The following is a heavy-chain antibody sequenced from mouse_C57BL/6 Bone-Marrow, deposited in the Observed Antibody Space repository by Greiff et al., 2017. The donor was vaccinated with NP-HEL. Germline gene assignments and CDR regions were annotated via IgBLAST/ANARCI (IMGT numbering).Heavy chain of an antibody. V-gene: IGHV1-61*01. CDR1: GYTFTSYW. CDR2: IYPSDSET. CDR3: ARRLPDAWYFDV. J-gene: IGHJ1*03. D-gene: IGHD3-2*02. Sequence: QVQLQQSGAELVRPGSSVKLSCKASGYTFTSYWMDWVKQRPGQGLEWIGNIYPSDSETHYNQKFKDKATLTVDKSSSTAYMQLSSLTSEDSAVYYCARRLPDAWYFDVWGTGTTVTVSS.